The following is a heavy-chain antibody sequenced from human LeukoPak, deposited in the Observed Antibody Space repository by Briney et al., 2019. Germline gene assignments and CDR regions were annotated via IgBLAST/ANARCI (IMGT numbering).Heavy chain of an antibody. J-gene: IGHJ4*02. Sequence: GGSLRLSCAASGFTFSSYWMSWVRQAPGKGLEWVANIKQDGSEKYYVDSVKGRFTISRDNAKNSLYLQMNSLRAEDTAVYYCARGRKTRTSHRIAVASDYWGQGTLVTVSS. V-gene: IGHV3-7*01. CDR2: IKQDGSEK. D-gene: IGHD6-19*01. CDR3: ARGRKTRTSHRIAVASDY. CDR1: GFTFSSYW.